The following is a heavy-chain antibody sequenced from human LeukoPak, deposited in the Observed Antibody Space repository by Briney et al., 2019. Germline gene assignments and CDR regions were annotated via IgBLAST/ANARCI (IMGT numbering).Heavy chain of an antibody. D-gene: IGHD3-22*01. CDR1: GYTFTSYG. V-gene: IGHV1-18*01. J-gene: IGHJ4*02. CDR3: ARVRYYDSSGYVDC. Sequence: ASVKVSCKASGYTFTSYGISWVRQAPGQGLEWMGWISAYNGNTNYAQKLQGRVTMTTDTSTSTAYMELRSLRSDDTAVYYCARVRYYDSSGYVDCWGQGTLVTVSS. CDR2: ISAYNGNT.